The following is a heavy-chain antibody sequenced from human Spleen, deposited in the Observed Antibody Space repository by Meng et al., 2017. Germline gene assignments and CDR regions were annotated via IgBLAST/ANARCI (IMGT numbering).Heavy chain of an antibody. V-gene: IGHV4-39*01. CDR2: IGHSGFT. J-gene: IGHJ5*02. CDR1: GDSISSSDSD. Sequence: QPQLQESGPGLVKPSETLSLTCSVSGDSISSSDSDWGWIRQSPRKGLEWIGSIGHSGFTYYTPSLESRVTVSVDTSRSQFSLELTSVTAADTAVYYCVRSRAWVRTGFDPWGQGTLVTVSS. CDR3: VRSRAWVRTGFDP. D-gene: IGHD1/OR15-1a*01.